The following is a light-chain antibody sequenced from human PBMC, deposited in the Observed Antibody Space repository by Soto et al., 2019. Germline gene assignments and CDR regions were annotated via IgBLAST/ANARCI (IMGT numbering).Light chain of an antibody. Sequence: EIVMTEYQATRTVSPGERASLSCRASQSVSSNLAWYQQKPGQAPRLLIYGASTRATGIPARFSGSGSGTEFTPTIGCRLSVAVAVYYCQQYNNLPPWTFAVGTKVDIK. J-gene: IGKJ1*01. V-gene: IGKV3-15*01. CDR1: QSVSSN. CDR3: QQYNNLPPWT. CDR2: GAS.